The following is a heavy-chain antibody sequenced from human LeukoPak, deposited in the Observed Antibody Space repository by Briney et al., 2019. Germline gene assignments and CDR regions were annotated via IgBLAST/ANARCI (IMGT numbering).Heavy chain of an antibody. Sequence: GASVKVSCKASGYTFTNYGISWVRQAPGQGLEWVGWISAYNGNTNSAQKLQGRVTMTTDTSTSTAYMELRSLTSDDTAVYYCARDATRSGQWEVLGYWGQGTLVTVSS. V-gene: IGHV1-18*01. J-gene: IGHJ4*02. D-gene: IGHD1-26*01. CDR2: ISAYNGNT. CDR3: ARDATRSGQWEVLGY. CDR1: GYTFTNYG.